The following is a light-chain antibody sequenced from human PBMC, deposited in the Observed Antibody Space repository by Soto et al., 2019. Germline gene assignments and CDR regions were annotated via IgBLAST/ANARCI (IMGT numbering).Light chain of an antibody. J-gene: IGKJ3*01. Sequence: EIEMTQSPATLSLAPGERVTLSCRASESVSTNLAWYQQKAGQAPRLLIYGASTRATGIPARFSGSGSGTEFTLTISSLQSEDFAVYYCQQYNNWPVTFGPGTKVDIK. CDR1: ESVSTN. CDR3: QQYNNWPVT. V-gene: IGKV3-15*01. CDR2: GAS.